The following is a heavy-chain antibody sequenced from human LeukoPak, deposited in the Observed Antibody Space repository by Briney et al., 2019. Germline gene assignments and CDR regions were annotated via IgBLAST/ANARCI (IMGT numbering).Heavy chain of an antibody. D-gene: IGHD2-15*01. CDR2: MSGSGGST. CDR1: GLTFSGYA. V-gene: IGHV3-23*01. J-gene: IGHJ4*02. CDR3: ARVFSGSDY. Sequence: GGSLRVSCVASGLTFSGYAMSWVRQAPGKGLEWVSAMSGSGGSTYYADSVKGRFTISRDNAKNSLYLQMNSLRAEDTAIYYCARVFSGSDYWGQGTLVTVSS.